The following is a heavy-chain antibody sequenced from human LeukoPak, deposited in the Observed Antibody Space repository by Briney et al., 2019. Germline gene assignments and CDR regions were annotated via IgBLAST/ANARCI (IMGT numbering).Heavy chain of an antibody. CDR2: LRYDGSTA. CDR3: AKDPYGGTYPSYCEY. CDR1: GFTFSSYG. Sequence: GGSLRLSCAASGFTFSSYGMYWVRQAPGKGLEWVAFLRYDGSTAFYGDSVKGRFTMSRDISKSTLLLQMNNLRPEDTAVYYCAKDPYGGTYPSYCEYWGQGTLVTVSS. V-gene: IGHV3-30*02. D-gene: IGHD4/OR15-4a*01. J-gene: IGHJ4*02.